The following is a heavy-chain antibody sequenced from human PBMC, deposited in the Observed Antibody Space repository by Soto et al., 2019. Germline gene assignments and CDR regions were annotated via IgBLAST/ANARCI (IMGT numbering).Heavy chain of an antibody. J-gene: IGHJ4*03. CDR3: AKSKKHSGYDWGYFDY. CDR2: IGCNSGSI. CDR1: GFTFDDYA. D-gene: IGHD5-12*01. Sequence: EVQLVESGGGLVQPGGSLRLSCAASGFTFDDYAMHWVRQDPGKGREWVSGIGCNSGSIVYADSVKGRFTSSRDNAKNSLYLQMNSLRAEDTAFYYCAKSKKHSGYDWGYFDYWGQGTLVTVSS. V-gene: IGHV3-9*01.